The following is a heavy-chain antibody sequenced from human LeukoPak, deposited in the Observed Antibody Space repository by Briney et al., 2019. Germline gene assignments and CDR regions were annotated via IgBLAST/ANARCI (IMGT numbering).Heavy chain of an antibody. CDR3: ARLRDYYDSSGYYPQFDY. D-gene: IGHD3-22*01. V-gene: IGHV1-69*13. CDR2: IIPIFGTA. CDR1: GYTFTSYA. J-gene: IGHJ4*02. Sequence: SVKVSCKASGYTFTSYAISWVRQAPGQGLEWMGGIIPIFGTANYAQKFQGRVTITADESTSTAYMELSSLRSEDTAVYYCARLRDYYDSSGYYPQFDYWGQGTLVTVSS.